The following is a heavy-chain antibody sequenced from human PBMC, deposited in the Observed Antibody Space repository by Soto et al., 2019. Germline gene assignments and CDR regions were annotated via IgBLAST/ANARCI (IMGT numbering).Heavy chain of an antibody. CDR3: ARGAISTIAAPDY. D-gene: IGHD6-6*01. J-gene: IGHJ4*02. CDR2: VYYSGST. Sequence: ETLSLTCSASDGSISAYYRHWIRQPPGKGLEWSGSVYYSGSTTVNPPVKSRGSISVDTSKDQFSVKLTSLTSADTAMYYCARGAISTIAAPDYWGQG. V-gene: IGHV4-59*01. CDR1: DGSISAYY.